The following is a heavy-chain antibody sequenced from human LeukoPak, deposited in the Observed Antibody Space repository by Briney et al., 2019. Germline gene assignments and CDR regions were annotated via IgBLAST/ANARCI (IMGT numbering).Heavy chain of an antibody. V-gene: IGHV3-7*01. D-gene: IGHD3-22*01. CDR1: GFTFSSYW. CDR3: ARRDYYDSSGYDY. J-gene: IGHJ4*02. CDR2: IKQDGSEK. Sequence: GGSLRLSCAASGFTFSSYWMSWVRQAPGKGLEWVANIKQDGSEKYYVGSVKGRFTISRDNAKNSLHLQINSLRAEDTAVYYCARRDYYDSSGYDYWGQGTLVTVSS.